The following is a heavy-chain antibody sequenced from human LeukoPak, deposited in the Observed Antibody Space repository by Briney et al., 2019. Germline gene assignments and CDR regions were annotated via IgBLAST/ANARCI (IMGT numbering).Heavy chain of an antibody. D-gene: IGHD3-16*01. V-gene: IGHV3-30*18. CDR3: AKDRNVWGNGAFDI. J-gene: IGHJ3*02. CDR2: ISYDGSNK. CDR1: GFTFSSYG. Sequence: GGSLRLSCAASGFTFSSYGMHWVRQTPGKGLEWVAVISYDGSNKYYADSVKGRFTISRDNSKNTLYLQMNSRRAEDTAVYYCAKDRNVWGNGAFDIWGQGTMVTVSS.